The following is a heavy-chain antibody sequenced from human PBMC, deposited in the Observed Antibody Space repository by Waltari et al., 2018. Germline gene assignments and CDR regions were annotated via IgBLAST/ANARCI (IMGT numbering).Heavy chain of an antibody. D-gene: IGHD3-10*01. CDR3: AKDSGYSMIRGGENS. CDR2: IDNSGETT. Sequence: VYLLESGGGLVQPGGSLRLSCVGSGFDYSSYAMSWVRQAPGKGLEWVSGIDNSGETTYYAGSVKGRFTISRDDSRNTVYLHMTTLRVDDTAVYYCAKDSGYSMIRGGENSWGQGTLVIVSS. J-gene: IGHJ4*02. CDR1: GFDYSSYA. V-gene: IGHV3-23*05.